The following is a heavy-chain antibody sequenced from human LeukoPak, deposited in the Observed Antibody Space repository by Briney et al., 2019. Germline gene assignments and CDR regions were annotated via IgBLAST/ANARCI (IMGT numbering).Heavy chain of an antibody. V-gene: IGHV3-21*01. J-gene: IGHJ5*01. Sequence: GGSLRLSCAASGFTIDGYTLSWVRQAPGKGLEWVASITSGSNFVDYGDSVKGRFTISRDIAQNSLYVQMNSLRAEDTAVYYCATQPELPGWFDSWGQGTLVTVSS. CDR2: ITSGSNFV. CDR3: ATQPELPGWFDS. D-gene: IGHD1-14*01. CDR1: GFTIDGYT.